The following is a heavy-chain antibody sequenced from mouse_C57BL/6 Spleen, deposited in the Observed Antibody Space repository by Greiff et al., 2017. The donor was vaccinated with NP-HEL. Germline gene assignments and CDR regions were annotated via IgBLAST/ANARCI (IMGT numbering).Heavy chain of an antibody. CDR3: ARSLGLLDAMDY. D-gene: IGHD2-3*01. J-gene: IGHJ4*01. CDR2: IYPGDGDT. CDR1: GYAFSSSW. Sequence: QVQLKQSGPELVKPGASVKISCKASGYAFSSSWMNWVKQRPGKGLEWIGRIYPGDGDTNYNGKFKGKATLTADKSSSTAYMQLSSLTSEDSAVYFCARSLGLLDAMDYWGQGTSVTVSS. V-gene: IGHV1-82*01.